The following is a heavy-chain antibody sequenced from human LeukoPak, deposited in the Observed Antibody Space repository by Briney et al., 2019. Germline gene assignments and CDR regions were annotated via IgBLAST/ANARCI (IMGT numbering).Heavy chain of an antibody. J-gene: IGHJ4*02. V-gene: IGHV1-2*04. CDR2: INPNSGGT. CDR1: GYTFTGYY. CDR3: ARGSGFRGYSYGSLDY. D-gene: IGHD5-18*01. Sequence: ASVKVSCKASGYTFTGYYMHWVRQAPGRGLEWMGWINPNSGGTNYAQKFQGWVTMTRDTSISTAYMELSRLRSDDTAVYYCARGSGFRGYSYGSLDYWGQGTLVTVSS.